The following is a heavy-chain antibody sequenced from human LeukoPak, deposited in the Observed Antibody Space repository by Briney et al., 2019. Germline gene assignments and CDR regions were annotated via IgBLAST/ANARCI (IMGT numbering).Heavy chain of an antibody. V-gene: IGHV4-59*11. D-gene: IGHD6-13*01. Sequence: SETLSLTCTVSGGSISSHYWSWLRQPPGKGLEWIGYIYYRWSTNYNPSLKSRVTISVDPPKTQFSLRLSSVTAADTAVYYCARTKRDRSSWSYYYHMDVWGKGTTVTVSS. J-gene: IGHJ6*03. CDR1: GGSISSHY. CDR2: IYYRWST. CDR3: ARTKRDRSSWSYYYHMDV.